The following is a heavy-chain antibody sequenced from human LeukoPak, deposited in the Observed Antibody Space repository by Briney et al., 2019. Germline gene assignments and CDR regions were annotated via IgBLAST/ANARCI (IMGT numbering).Heavy chain of an antibody. CDR3: ARVPRSSSSYNWFDP. V-gene: IGHV1-18*01. Sequence: SVQVSYKPSRYTLTRYGISWVRQAPGEGLEWMGWISAYNGNTNYAQKLQGRVTMTTDTSTSTAYMELRSLRSDDTAVYYCARVPRSSSSYNWFDPWGQGTLVTVSS. J-gene: IGHJ5*02. CDR2: ISAYNGNT. CDR1: RYTLTRYG. D-gene: IGHD6-6*01.